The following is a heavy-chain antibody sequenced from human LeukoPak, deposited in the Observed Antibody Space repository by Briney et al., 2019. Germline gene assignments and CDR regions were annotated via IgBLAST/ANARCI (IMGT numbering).Heavy chain of an antibody. V-gene: IGHV3-23*01. CDR2: PGESIHTT. Sequence: GGSLILSCAASGFIFATYGISWVRPAPGKGLEWVSVPGESIHTTHYADSVKGRFIISRDNSKNTLHLQMNSLRAEDTAVYYCAKDSFIVVRGVGSDDGFAVWGQGTMVTVSS. D-gene: IGHD3-10*01. CDR1: GFIFATYG. J-gene: IGHJ3*01. CDR3: AKDSFIVVRGVGSDDGFAV.